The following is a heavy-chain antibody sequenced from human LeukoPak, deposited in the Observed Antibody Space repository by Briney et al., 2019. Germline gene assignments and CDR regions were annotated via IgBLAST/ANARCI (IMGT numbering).Heavy chain of an antibody. J-gene: IGHJ4*02. V-gene: IGHV1-2*02. CDR1: GYTFTGYY. CDR3: AREELGTSKADY. CDR2: INPNSGGT. D-gene: IGHD3-10*01. Sequence: GASVKVSCKASGYTFTGYYMHWVRLAPGQGLEWMGWINPNSGGTNYAQKFQGRVTMTRDTSISTAYMELSRLRSDDTAVYYCAREELGTSKADYWGQGTLVTVSS.